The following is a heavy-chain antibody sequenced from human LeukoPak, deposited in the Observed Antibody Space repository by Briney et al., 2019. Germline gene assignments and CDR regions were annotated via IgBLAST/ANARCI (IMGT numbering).Heavy chain of an antibody. Sequence: SETLSLTCTVSGGSISSYYWSWIRQPPGKGLEWIGYIYYSGSTNYNPSLKSRVTISVDTSKNQFSLKLSSVTAADTAVYYCARVNYGDGYDYWGQGTLVTVSS. CDR1: GGSISSYY. CDR2: IYYSGST. D-gene: IGHD4-17*01. V-gene: IGHV4-59*01. CDR3: ARVNYGDGYDY. J-gene: IGHJ4*02.